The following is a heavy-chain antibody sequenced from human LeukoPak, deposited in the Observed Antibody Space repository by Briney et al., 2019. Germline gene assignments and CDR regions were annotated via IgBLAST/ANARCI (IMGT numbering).Heavy chain of an antibody. CDR3: AREYGSYDSRGYGY. Sequence: GGSLRPSCALSGLSFSIYSMNSASQARGDGLEWVSYILRSSTTITHAASVKGRFTISRDNAKNTLYLQMNSLRAEDTAVYYCAREYGSYDSRGYGYWGQGTLVTVSS. V-gene: IGHV3-48*04. J-gene: IGHJ4*02. D-gene: IGHD3-22*01. CDR2: ILRSSTTI. CDR1: GLSFSIYS.